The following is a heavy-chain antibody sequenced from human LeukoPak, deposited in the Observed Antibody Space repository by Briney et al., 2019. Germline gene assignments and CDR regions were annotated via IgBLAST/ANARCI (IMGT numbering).Heavy chain of an antibody. Sequence: PGGSLRLSCAASGFTFSSYAMSWVRQAPGKELEWVSAISGSGGSTYYADSVKGRFTISRDNSKNTLYLQMNSLRAEDTAVYYCAKEGGYSSSWQEIDYWGQEPWSPSPQ. CDR3: AKEGGYSSSWQEIDY. D-gene: IGHD6-13*01. V-gene: IGHV3-23*01. CDR1: GFTFSSYA. CDR2: ISGSGGST. J-gene: IGHJ4*01.